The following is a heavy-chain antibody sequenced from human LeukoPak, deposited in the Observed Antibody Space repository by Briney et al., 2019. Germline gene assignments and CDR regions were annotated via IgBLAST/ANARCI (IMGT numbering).Heavy chain of an antibody. D-gene: IGHD3-10*01. Sequence: GRSLRLSCAASGFNFSRYGMHWGRQAPGKGLEWVAFIWYDGSNIYYADSVKGRFTISRDNSKNTLYLQMNSLRAEDTAIYYCARVDSGLDYWGHGTLVTVSS. CDR2: IWYDGSNI. V-gene: IGHV3-33*01. J-gene: IGHJ4*01. CDR3: ARVDSGLDY. CDR1: GFNFSRYG.